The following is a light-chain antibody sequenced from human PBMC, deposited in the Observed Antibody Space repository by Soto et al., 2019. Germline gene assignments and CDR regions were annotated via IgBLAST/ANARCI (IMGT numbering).Light chain of an antibody. CDR1: SSDVGTYNL. J-gene: IGLJ1*01. CDR2: EVT. CDR3: CSYGGSSTFTYV. Sequence: QSVLAQPASVSGSPEQSITISCTGTSSDVGTYNLVSWYQQHPGKAPKLIIYEVTERPSGISNRFSGSKFGNTASLTISGLLPEDEADYYCCSYGGSSTFTYVFGTGTKVIV. V-gene: IGLV2-23*02.